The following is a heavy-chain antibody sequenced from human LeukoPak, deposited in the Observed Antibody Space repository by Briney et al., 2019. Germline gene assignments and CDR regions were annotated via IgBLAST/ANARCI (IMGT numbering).Heavy chain of an antibody. Sequence: GESLKISCKGSGYSFTSYWIGWVRQMPGKGLEWMGIIYPGDSDTRYSPSFQGQVTISADKSINTAYPQWSSLKASDIAMYYCARFFGATSYFFDHWGQGTLVTVSS. D-gene: IGHD1-26*01. CDR3: ARFFGATSYFFDH. J-gene: IGHJ4*02. V-gene: IGHV5-51*01. CDR2: IYPGDSDT. CDR1: GYSFTSYW.